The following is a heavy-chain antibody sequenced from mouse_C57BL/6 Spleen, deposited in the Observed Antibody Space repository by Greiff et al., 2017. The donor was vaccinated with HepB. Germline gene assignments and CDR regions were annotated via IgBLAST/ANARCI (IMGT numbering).Heavy chain of an antibody. CDR3: GGEGRGLAWCAY. CDR1: GFSFNTYA. J-gene: IGHJ3*01. D-gene: IGHD2-13*01. CDR2: IRSKSNNYAT. V-gene: IGHV10-1*01. Sequence: DVHLVESGGGLVQPKGSLKLSCAASGFSFNTYAMNWVRQAPGKGVEWVARIRSKSNNYATYYADSVKDRFTISRDDSESMLYLQMNNLKNEDTAMYYCGGEGRGLAWCAYWGQGTLVTVSA.